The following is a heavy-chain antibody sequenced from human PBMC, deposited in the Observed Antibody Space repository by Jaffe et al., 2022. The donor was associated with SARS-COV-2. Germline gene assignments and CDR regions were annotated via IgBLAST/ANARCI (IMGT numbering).Heavy chain of an antibody. CDR2: VSSSGRT. CDR3: ARGHAFDI. J-gene: IGHJ3*02. Sequence: QVQLQESGPGLVKPSQTLSLTCTVSGGSINRGNYYWTWIRRPAGKGLEWIGRVSSSGRTIYSPSLKGRITISLDTSRNQFSLELTSVTAADTAVYYCARGHAFDIWGQGTMVTVSS. V-gene: IGHV4-61*02. CDR1: GGSINRGNYY.